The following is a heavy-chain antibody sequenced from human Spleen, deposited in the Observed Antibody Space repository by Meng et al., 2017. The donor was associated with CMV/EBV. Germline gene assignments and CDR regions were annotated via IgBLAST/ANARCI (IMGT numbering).Heavy chain of an antibody. CDR2: ISSSGSTT. J-gene: IGHJ4*02. Sequence: GESLKISCAASGFTFSSYSMNWVRQAPGKGLDWVSGISSSGSTTYYGDSVKGRFTISRDNSKSVLYLQMNSLRAEDTALYYCAKISGSKSYFDYWGLGTLVTVSS. CDR1: GFTFSSYS. CDR3: AKISGSKSYFDY. V-gene: IGHV3-23*01. D-gene: IGHD1-26*01.